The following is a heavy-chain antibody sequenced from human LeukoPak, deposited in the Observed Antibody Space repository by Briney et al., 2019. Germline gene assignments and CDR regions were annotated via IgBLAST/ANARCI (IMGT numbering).Heavy chain of an antibody. Sequence: PGRSLRLSCTASGFTFGDYAMSWVRQAPGKGLEWVGLIRSKAYGGTTEYAASVKGRFTISRDDSKSIAYLQMNSLKTEDTAVYYCTTPWYYDYVWGSYPLWGQGTLVTVSS. D-gene: IGHD3-16*02. CDR3: TTPWYYDYVWGSYPL. CDR2: IRSKAYGGTT. V-gene: IGHV3-49*04. CDR1: GFTFGDYA. J-gene: IGHJ4*02.